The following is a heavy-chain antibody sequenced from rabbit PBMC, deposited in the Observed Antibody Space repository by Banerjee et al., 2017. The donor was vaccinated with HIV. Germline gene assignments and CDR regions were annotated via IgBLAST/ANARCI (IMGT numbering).Heavy chain of an antibody. V-gene: IGHV1S45*01. CDR1: GFSFSNRYV. J-gene: IGHJ4*01. CDR3: ARDLAGVIGWNFNL. D-gene: IGHD4-1*01. Sequence: QEQLEESGGGLVKPEGSLTLTCKASGFSFSNRYVMCWVRQAPGKGLEWIACIDTGSRGYTWYASWAKGRFTISKTSSTTVTLQMTSLTAADTASYFCARDLAGVIGWNFNLWGPGTLVTVS. CDR2: IDTGSRGYT.